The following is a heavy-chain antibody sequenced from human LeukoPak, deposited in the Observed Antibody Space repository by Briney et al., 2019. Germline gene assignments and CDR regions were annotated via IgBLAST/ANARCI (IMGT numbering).Heavy chain of an antibody. D-gene: IGHD6-13*01. CDR2: ISAYNGNT. V-gene: IGHV1-18*01. Sequence: ASVKVSFKASGYTFTSYGISWVRQAPGQGLEWMGWISAYNGNTNYAQKLQGRVTMTTDTSTSTAYMELRSLRSDDTAVYYCARDLRSSSPRDFDYWGQGTLVTVSS. CDR3: ARDLRSSSPRDFDY. J-gene: IGHJ4*02. CDR1: GYTFTSYG.